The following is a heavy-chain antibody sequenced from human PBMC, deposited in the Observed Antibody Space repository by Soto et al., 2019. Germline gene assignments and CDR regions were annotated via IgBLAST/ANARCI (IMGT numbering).Heavy chain of an antibody. CDR1: GYTFTSYG. V-gene: IGHV1-18*01. CDR3: ARGRYGDY. Sequence: QVHLVQSGAEVKKPGASVKVSCKASGYTFTSYGITWVRQAPGQGLEWMGWISAHNGNTDYAEKLQGRVIVTRDTSTSTASTELRSLRSDDTAVSYCARGRYGDYWGQGAQVTVSS. CDR2: ISAHNGNT. J-gene: IGHJ4*02. D-gene: IGHD1-1*01.